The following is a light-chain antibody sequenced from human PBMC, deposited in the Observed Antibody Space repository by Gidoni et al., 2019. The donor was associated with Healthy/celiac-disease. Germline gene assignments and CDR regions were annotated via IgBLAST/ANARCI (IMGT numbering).Light chain of an antibody. V-gene: IGKV4-1*01. CDR2: WAS. J-gene: IGKJ4*01. CDR1: QSVLYSSNNKNY. Sequence: GERATINCKSSQSVLYSSNNKNYLAWYQQKPGQPPKLLIYWASTRESGVPDRFSGSGSGTDFTLTISSLQAEDVAVYYCQQYYSTPLTFGGGTKVEIK. CDR3: QQYYSTPLT.